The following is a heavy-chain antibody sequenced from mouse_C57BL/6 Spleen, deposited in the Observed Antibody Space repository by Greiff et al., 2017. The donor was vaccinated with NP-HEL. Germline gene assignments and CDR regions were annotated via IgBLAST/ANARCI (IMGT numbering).Heavy chain of an antibody. D-gene: IGHD2-2*01. Sequence: QVQLKQPGAELVRPGTSVKLSCKASGYTFTSYWLHWVKQRPGQGLEWIGVIDPSDSYTNYNQKFKGKATLTVDTSSSTAYMQLSSLTSEDSAVYYCARSGSTMVTDWFAYWGQGTLVTVSA. CDR3: ARSGSTMVTDWFAY. V-gene: IGHV1-59*01. J-gene: IGHJ3*01. CDR2: IDPSDSYT. CDR1: GYTFTSYW.